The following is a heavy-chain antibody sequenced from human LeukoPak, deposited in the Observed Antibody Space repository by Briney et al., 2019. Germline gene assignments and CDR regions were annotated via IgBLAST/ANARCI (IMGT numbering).Heavy chain of an antibody. J-gene: IGHJ6*03. D-gene: IGHD2-2*02. V-gene: IGHV3-30*04. Sequence: GSLRLSCAASGFTFSNYALHWVRQAPGKGLEWVAVISYDDTNKYYVDSVKGRFTISRDNSKNTLYLQMNSLRAEDTAVYYCAKDIRYCSSTSCYINYYYYYMDVWGKGTTVTISS. CDR3: AKDIRYCSSTSCYINYYYYYMDV. CDR2: ISYDDTNK. CDR1: GFTFSNYA.